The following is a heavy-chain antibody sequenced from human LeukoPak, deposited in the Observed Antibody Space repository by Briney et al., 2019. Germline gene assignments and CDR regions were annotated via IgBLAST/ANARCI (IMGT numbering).Heavy chain of an antibody. CDR2: INHSGST. CDR1: GGSFSGYY. J-gene: IGHJ4*02. V-gene: IGHV4-34*01. CDR3: ARLKQAGPLWD. Sequence: KPSETLSLTCAVYGGSFSGYYWSWIRQPPGKGLEWIGEINHSGSTNYNPSLKSRVTISVDTSKNQFSLKLSSVTAADTAVYYCARLKQAGPLWDWGQGTLVTVSS. D-gene: IGHD6-19*01.